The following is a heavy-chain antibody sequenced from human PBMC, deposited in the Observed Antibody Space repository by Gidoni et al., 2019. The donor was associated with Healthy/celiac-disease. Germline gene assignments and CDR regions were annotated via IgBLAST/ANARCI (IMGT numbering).Heavy chain of an antibody. J-gene: IGHJ4*02. CDR2: ISSSGSTI. D-gene: IGHD6-13*01. CDR3: ARHNRWYGFDY. CDR1: GFTFSSYE. Sequence: EVQLVESGGGLVQPGGSLRLSCAASGFTFSSYEMNWVRQAPGKGLEWVSYISSSGSTIYYADSVKGRFTISRDNAKNSLYLQMNSLRAEDTAVYYCARHNRWYGFDYWGQGTLVTVSS. V-gene: IGHV3-48*03.